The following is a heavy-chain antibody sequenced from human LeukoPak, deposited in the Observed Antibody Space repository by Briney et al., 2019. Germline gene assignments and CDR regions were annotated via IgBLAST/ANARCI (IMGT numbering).Heavy chain of an antibody. V-gene: IGHV1-8*01. CDR2: MNPNSGNT. D-gene: IGHD3-10*02. CDR1: GYTFTSYD. CDR3: ARGHYFLGYGRDYYYYGMDV. J-gene: IGHJ6*02. Sequence: ASVKVSCKASGYTFTSYDINWVRQATGQGLEWMGWMNPNSGNTGYAQKFQGRVTMTRNTSISTAYMELSSLRSEDTAVYYCARGHYFLGYGRDYYYYGMDVWGQGTTVTVSS.